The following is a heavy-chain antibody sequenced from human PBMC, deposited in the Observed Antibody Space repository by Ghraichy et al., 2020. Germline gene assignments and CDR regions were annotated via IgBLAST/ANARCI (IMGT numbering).Heavy chain of an antibody. CDR1: DDSISNSNYC. V-gene: IGHV4-39*01. J-gene: IGHJ4*02. CDR2: IYSGGST. CDR3: ARHVELKTVPYDN. Sequence: SETLSLTCTVSDDSISNSNYCWGWVRRPPGRGLEWIGIIYSGGSTFYNPSLKSRVAISIDTSKGQFSLNLRSVTAADTAVYYCARHVELKTVPYDNWGRGTLVTVSS. D-gene: IGHD1-1*01.